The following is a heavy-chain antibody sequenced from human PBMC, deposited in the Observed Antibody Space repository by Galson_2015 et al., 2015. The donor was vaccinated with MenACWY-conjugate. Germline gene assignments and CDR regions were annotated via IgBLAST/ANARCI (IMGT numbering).Heavy chain of an antibody. CDR1: GFTFGSYS. D-gene: IGHD2-21*01. CDR2: ISGSGSPI. Sequence: SLRLSCAASGFTFGSYSMNWVRQTPGKGLEWLSYISGSGSPIYYADSVKGRFTISRDNAKSSLYLQMNSLRDEDTAVYYCARPNPLQGDYFDCWGQGTLVTVSS. J-gene: IGHJ4*02. V-gene: IGHV3-48*02. CDR3: ARPNPLQGDYFDC.